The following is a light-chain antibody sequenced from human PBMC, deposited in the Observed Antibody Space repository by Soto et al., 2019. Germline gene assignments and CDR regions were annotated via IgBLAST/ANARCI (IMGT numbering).Light chain of an antibody. V-gene: IGKV3-15*01. Sequence: EVVMTQSPATLSVSPGEGATLSCRASQSVNTNLAWYQQKPGQTPRLLIYGASTRAAGIPARFSGSGSGTEFTLTISSLQSEDFAVYYCQQYNNWWTFGQGTKVEIK. J-gene: IGKJ1*01. CDR2: GAS. CDR3: QQYNNWWT. CDR1: QSVNTN.